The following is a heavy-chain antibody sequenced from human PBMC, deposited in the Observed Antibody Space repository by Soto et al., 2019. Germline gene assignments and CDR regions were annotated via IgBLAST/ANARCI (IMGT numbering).Heavy chain of an antibody. J-gene: IGHJ4*02. CDR2: ISYDGSNK. V-gene: IGHV3-30-3*01. CDR3: ARDLSSGYPPLGYFDY. CDR1: GFTFSSYA. Sequence: GGSLRLSCAASGFTFSSYAMHWVRQAPGKGLEWVAVISYDGSNKYYADSVKGRFTISRDNSKNTLYLQMNSLRAEDTAVYYCARDLSSGYPPLGYFDYWGQGTLVTVSS. D-gene: IGHD3-22*01.